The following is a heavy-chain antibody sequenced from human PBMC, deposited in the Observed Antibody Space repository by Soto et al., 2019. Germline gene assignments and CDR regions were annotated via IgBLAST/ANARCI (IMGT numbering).Heavy chain of an antibody. J-gene: IGHJ4*02. CDR1: GYGFTTYG. D-gene: IGHD3-10*01. CDR2: ISAHNGNT. V-gene: IGHV1-18*01. CDR3: ASGWYGEY. Sequence: QVHLVQSGSEVKKPGASVNVACKGSGYGFTTYGITWVRQAPGQGLEWMAWISAHNGNTNYAQKLQGRVTVTRDTSTSTAYMKLRSLRSDATSVYYCASGWYGEYWGQGALVSVSS.